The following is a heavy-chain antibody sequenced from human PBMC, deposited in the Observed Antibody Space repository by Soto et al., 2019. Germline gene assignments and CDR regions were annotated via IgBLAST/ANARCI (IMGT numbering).Heavy chain of an antibody. J-gene: IGHJ5*02. CDR1: GFSLSNARMG. D-gene: IGHD3-10*01. Sequence: QVTLKESGPVLVKPTETLTLTCTVSGFSLSNARMGVSWIRQPPGKALEWLAHIFSNDEKSYSTSLKSRLTISKDTSKSQVVLTMTNMDPVDTATYYCARQLWFGESRLYNSFDPWGQGTLVTVSS. CDR3: ARQLWFGESRLYNSFDP. V-gene: IGHV2-26*01. CDR2: IFSNDEK.